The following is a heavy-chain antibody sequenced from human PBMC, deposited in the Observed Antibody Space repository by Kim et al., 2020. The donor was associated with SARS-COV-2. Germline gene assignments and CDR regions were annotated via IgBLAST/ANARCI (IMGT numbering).Heavy chain of an antibody. Sequence: SETLSLTCAVYGGSFSGYYWSWIRQPPGKGLEWIGEINHSGSTNYNPSLNSRVTISVDTSKNQFSLKLSSVTAADTAVYYCARKVAAAGNTDRRWFDPWGQGTLVTVSS. CDR1: GGSFSGYY. J-gene: IGHJ5*02. D-gene: IGHD6-13*01. CDR2: INHSGST. CDR3: ARKVAAAGNTDRRWFDP. V-gene: IGHV4-34*01.